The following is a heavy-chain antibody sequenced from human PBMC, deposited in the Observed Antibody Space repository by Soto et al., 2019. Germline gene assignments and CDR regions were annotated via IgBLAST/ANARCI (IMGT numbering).Heavy chain of an antibody. CDR2: IAYTGST. Sequence: VHLQESGPGLLKPSETLSLTCSVSGCPIRSYYLSWVRQAPGKGLEWIAYIAYTGSTGYNPSLRCRVTLSGDTSQNVCSLKMASVTAADTAVYYCAIEGFSGYEALDYLGQGLLVTVSS. CDR1: GCPIRSYY. CDR3: AIEGFSGYEALDY. J-gene: IGHJ4*02. V-gene: IGHV4-59*01. D-gene: IGHD5-12*01.